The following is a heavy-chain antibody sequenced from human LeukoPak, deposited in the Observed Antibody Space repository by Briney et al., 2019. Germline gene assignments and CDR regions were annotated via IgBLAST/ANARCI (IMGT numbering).Heavy chain of an antibody. D-gene: IGHD3-22*01. CDR2: IRYDGSNK. Sequence: GGSLRLPCAASGFAFSSYGTHWVRQAPGKGLEWVAFIRYDGSNKYYADSVKGRFTISRDNSKNTLYLQMNSLRAEDTAVYYCAKDDSSGYYAFDYWGQGTLVTVSS. CDR3: AKDDSSGYYAFDY. CDR1: GFAFSSYG. V-gene: IGHV3-30*02. J-gene: IGHJ4*02.